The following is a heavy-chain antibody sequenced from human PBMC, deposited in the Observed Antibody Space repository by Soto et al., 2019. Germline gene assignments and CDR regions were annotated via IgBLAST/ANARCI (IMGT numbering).Heavy chain of an antibody. CDR3: ARDSPPVDN. Sequence: QVQLVQSGAEVKKPGASVKVACKASGSTGTNYGISWVRQAPGQGLAWMGWISAYNGNTKYAQKLQGRVTMTTATSTSTAYMELRSLRTDDTVLYFCARDSPPVDNWGHGTLGTVSS. J-gene: IGHJ4*01. V-gene: IGHV1-18*01. CDR1: GSTGTNYG. CDR2: ISAYNGNT.